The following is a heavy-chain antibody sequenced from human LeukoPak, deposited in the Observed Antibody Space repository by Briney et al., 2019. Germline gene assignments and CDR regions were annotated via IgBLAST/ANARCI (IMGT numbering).Heavy chain of an antibody. Sequence: GASVKVSCKVSGYTLTELSMHWVRQAPGKGLEWMGGFDPEDGETIYAQKFQGRVTMTRDMSTSTVYMELSSLRSEDTAVYYCARDTYSYGLPSDYWGQGTLVTVSS. J-gene: IGHJ4*02. CDR3: ARDTYSYGLPSDY. V-gene: IGHV1-24*01. CDR2: FDPEDGET. CDR1: GYTLTELS. D-gene: IGHD5-18*01.